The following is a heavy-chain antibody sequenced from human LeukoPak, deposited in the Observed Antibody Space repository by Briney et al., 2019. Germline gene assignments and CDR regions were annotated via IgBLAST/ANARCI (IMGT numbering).Heavy chain of an antibody. CDR3: AKANVFGVLDYFDY. J-gene: IGHJ4*02. V-gene: IGHV3-23*01. CDR2: ISGSGGTT. D-gene: IGHD3-3*01. CDR1: GFTFSNYA. Sequence: GGSLRLSCAASGFTFSNYAMSWVRQAPGKGLEWVSGISGSGGTTYYADSVKGRFTVSRDNSKNTLSLQMYSLRAEDTAIYYCAKANVFGVLDYFDYWGQGTLVTVFS.